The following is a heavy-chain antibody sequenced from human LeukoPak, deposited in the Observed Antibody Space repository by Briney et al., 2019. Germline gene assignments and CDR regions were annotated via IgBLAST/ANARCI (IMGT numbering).Heavy chain of an antibody. Sequence: PGRSLRLSCAASGFTFSSYGMHWVRQAPGKGLEWVAVIWYDGSNKYYADSVKGRFTISRDNAKNSLYLQMNSLRAEDTAVYYCARDLDYGGNGFDYWGQGTLVTVSS. CDR1: GFTFSSYG. D-gene: IGHD4-23*01. CDR3: ARDLDYGGNGFDY. J-gene: IGHJ4*02. CDR2: IWYDGSNK. V-gene: IGHV3-33*01.